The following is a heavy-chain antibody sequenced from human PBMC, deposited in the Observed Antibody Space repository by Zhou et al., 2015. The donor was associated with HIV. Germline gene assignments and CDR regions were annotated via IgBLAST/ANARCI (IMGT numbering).Heavy chain of an antibody. Sequence: QVQLVQSGAEVKKPGSSVKVSCRVSGGTFRTFAINWVRQAPGQGLEWVGGIIALVDAGRFAQKFRDRVSITADGSTDTAFMELSSLTFEDTAVYYCASRNGLGYCSGGSCYGFDYWGQGTLVTVSS. CDR2: IIALVDAG. D-gene: IGHD2-15*01. CDR3: ASRNGLGYCSGGSCYGFDY. CDR1: GGTFRTFA. J-gene: IGHJ4*02. V-gene: IGHV1-69*01.